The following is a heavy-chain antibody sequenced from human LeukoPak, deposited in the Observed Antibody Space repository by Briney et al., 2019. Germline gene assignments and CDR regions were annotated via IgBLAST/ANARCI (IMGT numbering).Heavy chain of an antibody. CDR2: ISAYNGNT. V-gene: IGHV1-18*01. J-gene: IGHJ5*02. CDR3: ARDPPAMVRSWENWFDP. D-gene: IGHD5-18*01. Sequence: ASVKVSCKAAGYTFTSYGISRVQQAPGQGLEWMGWISAYNGNTNYAQKLQGRVTMTTDTSTSTAYMELRSLRSDDTAVYYSARDPPAMVRSWENWFDPWGQGTLVTVSS. CDR1: GYTFTSYG.